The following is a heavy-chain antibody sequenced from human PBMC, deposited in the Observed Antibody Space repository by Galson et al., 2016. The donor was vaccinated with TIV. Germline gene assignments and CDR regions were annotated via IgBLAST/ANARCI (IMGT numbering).Heavy chain of an antibody. V-gene: IGHV1-2*02. CDR3: TRGGGGAYTFDAFDI. CDR1: GYSFTVYR. CDR2: IHPQIGGA. J-gene: IGHJ3*02. Sequence: SVKVSCKASGYSFTVYRVHWVRQAPGQGLEWMGWIHPQIGGANYAQKFQGRVTLTRDTSISTVYMELRRLKSDDTAVYFCTRGGGGAYTFDAFDIWGQGTMVTVSS. D-gene: IGHD2/OR15-2a*01.